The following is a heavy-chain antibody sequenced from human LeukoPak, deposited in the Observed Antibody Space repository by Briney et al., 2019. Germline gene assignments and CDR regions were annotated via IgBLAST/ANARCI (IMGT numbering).Heavy chain of an antibody. J-gene: IGHJ4*02. D-gene: IGHD3-3*01. CDR2: IYYSGST. V-gene: IGHV4-39*01. CDR3: ARQRSGGITIFGVVIRYFDY. CDR1: GGSISSSSYY. Sequence: SETLSLTCTVSGGSISSSSYYWGWIRQPPGKGLEWIGSIYYSGSTYYNPSLKSRVTISVDTSKNQFSLKLSSVTAADTAVYYCARQRSGGITIFGVVIRYFDYWGQGTLVTVSS.